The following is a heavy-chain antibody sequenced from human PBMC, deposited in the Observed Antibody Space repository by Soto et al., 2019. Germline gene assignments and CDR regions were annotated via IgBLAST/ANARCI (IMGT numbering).Heavy chain of an antibody. CDR2: ISYDGSNK. Sequence: QPGGSLRLSCAASGFTFSSYAMHWVRQAPGKGLEWVAVISYDGSNKYYADSVKGRFTISRDNSKNTLYLQMNSLRAEDTAVYYCARDRGARGYYDSSAPRRSLYYFDYWGQGTLVTVSS. D-gene: IGHD3-22*01. J-gene: IGHJ4*02. CDR1: GFTFSSYA. V-gene: IGHV3-30-3*01. CDR3: ARDRGARGYYDSSAPRRSLYYFDY.